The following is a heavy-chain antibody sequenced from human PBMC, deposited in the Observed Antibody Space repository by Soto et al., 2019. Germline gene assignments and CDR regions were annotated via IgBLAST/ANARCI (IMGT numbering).Heavy chain of an antibody. CDR1: GYTFTSHG. CDR2: ISAYNGNT. Sequence: QVQLVQSGAEVKKPGASVKVSCEASGYTFTSHGISWVRQAPGQGLEWMGSISAYNGNTNYAQKLQGRVTMTTDTSTSTAYMELRSLRSDDTAVYYCARDIVVVPAAIRAKYYYYYYGMDVWGQGTTVTVSS. J-gene: IGHJ6*02. D-gene: IGHD2-2*01. CDR3: ARDIVVVPAAIRAKYYYYYYGMDV. V-gene: IGHV1-18*01.